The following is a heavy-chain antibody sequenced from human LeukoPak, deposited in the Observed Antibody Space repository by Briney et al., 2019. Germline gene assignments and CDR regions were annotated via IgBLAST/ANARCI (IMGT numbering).Heavy chain of an antibody. CDR1: GFSFGRHW. D-gene: IGHD3-16*01. V-gene: IGHV3-7*03. J-gene: IGHJ4*02. CDR3: AGGAGWLIDY. CDR2: IRQDGSEK. Sequence: GGSLRLSCAASGFSFGRHWMNWVRQAPGKGLEWVANIRQDGSEKNYVDSVKGRFTISRDNAKNSLFLQMDSLRAEDTAVYYCAGGAGWLIDYWGQGALVTVSS.